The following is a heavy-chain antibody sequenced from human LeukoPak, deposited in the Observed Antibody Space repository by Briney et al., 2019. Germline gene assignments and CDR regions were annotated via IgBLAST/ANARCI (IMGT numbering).Heavy chain of an antibody. Sequence: SVKVSCKASGGTFSSYAISWVRRAPGQGLEWMGGIIPIFGTANYAQKFQGRVTITTDESTSTAYMELSSLRSEDTAVYYCARDGGADYGDYYFDYWGQGTLVTVSS. CDR3: ARDGGADYGDYYFDY. J-gene: IGHJ4*02. D-gene: IGHD4-17*01. V-gene: IGHV1-69*05. CDR1: GGTFSSYA. CDR2: IIPIFGTA.